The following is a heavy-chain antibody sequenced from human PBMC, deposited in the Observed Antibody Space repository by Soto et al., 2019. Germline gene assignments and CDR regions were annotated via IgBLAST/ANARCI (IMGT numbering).Heavy chain of an antibody. CDR2: IWYDGSNK. Sequence: GGSLRLSCAASGFTFSSYGMHWVRQAPGKGLEWVAVIWYDGSNKYYADSVKGRFTISRDNSKNTLYLQMNSLRAEDTAVYYCARELERNNWFDPWGQGTLVTVSS. D-gene: IGHD1-1*01. V-gene: IGHV3-33*01. CDR3: ARELERNNWFDP. J-gene: IGHJ5*02. CDR1: GFTFSSYG.